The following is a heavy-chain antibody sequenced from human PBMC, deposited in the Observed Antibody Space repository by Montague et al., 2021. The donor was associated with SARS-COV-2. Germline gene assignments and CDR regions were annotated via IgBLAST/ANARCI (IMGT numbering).Heavy chain of an antibody. Sequence: SETLSLTCTVSGGSISSYYWSWIRQPPGKGLEWIGYIYHSGSTNYNPSLKSRVTISVDTSKNQFSLKLSSVTAADTAVYYCARVFPRWLQFDPYFDYWGQRTLVTVSS. J-gene: IGHJ4*02. D-gene: IGHD5-24*01. CDR2: IYHSGST. CDR1: GGSISSYY. V-gene: IGHV4-59*01. CDR3: ARVFPRWLQFDPYFDY.